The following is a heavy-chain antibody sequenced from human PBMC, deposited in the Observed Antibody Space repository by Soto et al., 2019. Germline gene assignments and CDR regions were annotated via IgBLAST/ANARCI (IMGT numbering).Heavy chain of an antibody. CDR3: AGDGFSWSGYVY. CDR2: IYSVGNT. V-gene: IGHV3-66*01. D-gene: IGHD3-3*01. CDR1: GFTVSSNY. Sequence: GGSLRLSCAASGFTVSSNYMSWVRQAPGKGLEWVSVIYSVGNTYYADSVKGRFTISSDNYKNTLYLQMNSLRAEDTAVYYCAGDGFSWSGYVYWGQGTLVTVSS. J-gene: IGHJ4*02.